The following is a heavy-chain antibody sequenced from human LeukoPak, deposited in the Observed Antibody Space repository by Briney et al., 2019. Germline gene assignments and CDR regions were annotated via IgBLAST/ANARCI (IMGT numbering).Heavy chain of an antibody. Sequence: GGSLRLSCAASGFTFSSYSMNWVRQAPGKGLEWVSSISSSSSYIYYADSVKGRFTISRDNAKNSLYLQMNSLRVEDTAVYYCARDGDYDWNYRSGFDYWGQGTLVTVSS. CDR1: GFTFSSYS. CDR3: ARDGDYDWNYRSGFDY. V-gene: IGHV3-21*01. J-gene: IGHJ4*02. CDR2: ISSSSSYI. D-gene: IGHD1-7*01.